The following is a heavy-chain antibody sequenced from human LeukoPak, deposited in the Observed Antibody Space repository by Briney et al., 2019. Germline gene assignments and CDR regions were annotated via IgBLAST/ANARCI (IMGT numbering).Heavy chain of an antibody. J-gene: IGHJ4*02. CDR2: ITPIFGIA. CDR1: GGTFSGYT. V-gene: IGHV1-69*02. Sequence: SVKVSCKASGGTFSGYTISWVRQAPRHRLEWMGRITPIFGIAHYAQKFQGRVTITAGKSTSTDYMERSSLRSEDTAVYYCARGPGIAAAGTHYFDYWGQGTLVTVSS. CDR3: ARGPGIAAAGTHYFDY. D-gene: IGHD6-13*01.